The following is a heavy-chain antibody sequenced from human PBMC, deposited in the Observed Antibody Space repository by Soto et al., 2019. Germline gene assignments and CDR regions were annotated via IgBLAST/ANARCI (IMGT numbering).Heavy chain of an antibody. CDR3: SKVDAEYFVSRGDRWFDP. CDR1: GVSISSRNW. J-gene: IGHJ5*02. CDR2: IHPSGNT. Sequence: QVQLQESGPGLVKPSGTLSLTCAVSGVSISSRNWWSWVRQPPGKGLEWIGEIHPSGNTKSNPSHKRRVTMSEDASKNQFSLTLTSVTAADTAVYYCSKVDAEYFVSRGDRWFDPWGQGTLVTVSS. V-gene: IGHV4-4*02. D-gene: IGHD2-21*01.